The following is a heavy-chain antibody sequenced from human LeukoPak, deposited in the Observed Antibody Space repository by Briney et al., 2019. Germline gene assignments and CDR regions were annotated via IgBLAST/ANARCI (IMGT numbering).Heavy chain of an antibody. CDR2: IYNSGST. CDR3: ARGAPPDS. Sequence: SQTLCLTCIVSGASFNTGDYYWNCIRPHPGQGLEWIVYIYNSGSTYYNPSLKRRVTISVDTSKNHFSLRLTSVTAADSAVYYCARGAPPDSWGQGTLVTVSS. V-gene: IGHV4-31*03. J-gene: IGHJ4*02. CDR1: GASFNTGDYY.